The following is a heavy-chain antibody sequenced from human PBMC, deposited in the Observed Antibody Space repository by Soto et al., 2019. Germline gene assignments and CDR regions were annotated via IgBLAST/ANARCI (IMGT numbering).Heavy chain of an antibody. CDR3: ATIQLWHPTTTGGMDV. Sequence: ASVKVSCKVSGYTLTELSMHWVRQAPGKGLEWMGGFDPEDGETIYAQKFQGRVTMTEDTSTDTAYMELSSLRSEDTAVYYCATIQLWHPTTTGGMDVWGQGTTVTVSS. CDR1: GYTLTELS. V-gene: IGHV1-24*01. J-gene: IGHJ6*02. D-gene: IGHD5-18*01. CDR2: FDPEDGET.